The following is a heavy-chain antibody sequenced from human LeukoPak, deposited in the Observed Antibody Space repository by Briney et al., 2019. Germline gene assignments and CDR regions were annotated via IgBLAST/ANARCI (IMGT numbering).Heavy chain of an antibody. V-gene: IGHV1-18*01. Sequence: ASVKVSFKASGYTFTSYGISWVRQAPGQGLEWMGWISAYNGNTNYAQKLQGRVTMTTDTSTSTAHMELRSLKYEDTAVFFCATLASSDTSRPYWGQGTLVTVSS. CDR2: ISAYNGNT. D-gene: IGHD6-13*01. CDR3: ATLASSDTSRPY. J-gene: IGHJ4*02. CDR1: GYTFTSYG.